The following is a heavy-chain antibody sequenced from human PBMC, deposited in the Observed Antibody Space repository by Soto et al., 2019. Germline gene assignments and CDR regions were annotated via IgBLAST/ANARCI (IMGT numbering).Heavy chain of an antibody. CDR3: AVSYGSGSYLFDY. D-gene: IGHD3-10*01. J-gene: IGHJ4*02. CDR1: GFTFTSSA. V-gene: IGHV1-58*01. Sequence: QMQLVQSGPEVKKPGTSVKVSCKASGFTFTSSAVQWVRQARGQRLEWIGWIVVGSGNTNYAQKFQERVTITRDMSTSTAYMELSSLRSEDTAVYYCAVSYGSGSYLFDYWGQGTPVTVSS. CDR2: IVVGSGNT.